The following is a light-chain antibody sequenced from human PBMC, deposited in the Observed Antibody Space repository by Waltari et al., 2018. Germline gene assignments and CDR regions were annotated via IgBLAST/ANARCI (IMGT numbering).Light chain of an antibody. CDR1: QTLLYSSNNKNF. J-gene: IGKJ4*01. Sequence: DIVMTQSPDSLAVSLGERAPIHCKSSQTLLYSSNNKNFLAWYQQKPGQPPKLLIYWASTRESGVPDRFSGSGSGTDFTLTINSLQAEDVAVYYCQQYYSSPLTFGGGTKVQIK. V-gene: IGKV4-1*01. CDR2: WAS. CDR3: QQYYSSPLT.